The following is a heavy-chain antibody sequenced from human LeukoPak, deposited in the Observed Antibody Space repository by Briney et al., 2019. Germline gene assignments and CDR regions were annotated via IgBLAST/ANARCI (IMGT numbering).Heavy chain of an antibody. J-gene: IGHJ5*02. CDR2: ISSTSSTI. D-gene: IGHD5-18*01. V-gene: IGHV3-48*01. CDR1: GFTFSSYG. Sequence: GGTLRLSCAASGFTFSSYGMSWVRQAPGKGLEWVCYISSTSSTIYYVDSVKGRDTSSSDNAENALYLQINRLRAEDTAWYYCAKATTCIQLCSAFNPWGQGTRVTGTS. CDR3: AKATTCIQLCSAFNP.